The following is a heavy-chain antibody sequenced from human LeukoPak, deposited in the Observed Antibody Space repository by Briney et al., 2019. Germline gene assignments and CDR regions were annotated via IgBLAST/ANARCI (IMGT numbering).Heavy chain of an antibody. D-gene: IGHD3-3*01. J-gene: IGHJ6*03. CDR1: GYTFTGYY. Sequence: ASAKVSCKASGYTFTGYYMHWVRQAPGQGLEWMGWINPNSGGTNYAQRFQGWVTMTRDTSISTAYMELSRLRSDDTAVYYCARGRVGGGDFWSGYNYYYMDVWGKGTTVTVSS. CDR2: INPNSGGT. CDR3: ARGRVGGGDFWSGYNYYYMDV. V-gene: IGHV1-2*04.